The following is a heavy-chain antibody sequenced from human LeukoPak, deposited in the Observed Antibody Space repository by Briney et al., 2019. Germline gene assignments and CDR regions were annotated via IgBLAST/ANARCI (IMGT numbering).Heavy chain of an antibody. Sequence: GGSLRLSCAASGLTFSSYAMAWVRQAPGKGLEWVSAISGNGDSTYYAGSVKGRFTISRDNSKNTPYLQMNSLRAEDTAVYYCANHDYGPPTPLDYWGQGTLVTVAS. CDR3: ANHDYGPPTPLDY. V-gene: IGHV3-23*01. J-gene: IGHJ4*02. CDR2: ISGNGDST. CDR1: GLTFSSYA. D-gene: IGHD4-17*01.